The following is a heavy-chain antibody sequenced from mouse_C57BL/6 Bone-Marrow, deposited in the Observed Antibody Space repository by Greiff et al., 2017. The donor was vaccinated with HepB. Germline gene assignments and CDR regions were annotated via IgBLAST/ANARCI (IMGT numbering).Heavy chain of an antibody. CDR3: ARQGYYGSRTGYAMDY. J-gene: IGHJ4*01. CDR1: GFTFSDYY. D-gene: IGHD1-1*01. Sequence: EVQGVESGGGLVQPGGSLKLSCAASGFTFSDYYMSWVRQTPEKRLEWVAYISNGGGSTYYPDTVKGRFTISRDNAMNTLYLQMSRLKSEDTAMYYCARQGYYGSRTGYAMDYWGQGTSVTVSS. CDR2: ISNGGGST. V-gene: IGHV5-12*01.